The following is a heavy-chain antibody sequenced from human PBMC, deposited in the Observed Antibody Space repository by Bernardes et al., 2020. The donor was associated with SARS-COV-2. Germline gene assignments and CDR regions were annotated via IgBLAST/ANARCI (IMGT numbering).Heavy chain of an antibody. Sequence: GGSLRLSCAASGFTVSSNYMSWVRQAPGKGLEWVSVIFNDDTTYYADSVKGRFTISRDNSKNTLYLHMNSLRSEDTAVYYCTGGLTTDYWGQGTLVTVSS. J-gene: IGHJ4*02. CDR1: GFTVSSNY. CDR2: IFNDDTT. V-gene: IGHV3-53*01. CDR3: TGGLTTDY. D-gene: IGHD4-17*01.